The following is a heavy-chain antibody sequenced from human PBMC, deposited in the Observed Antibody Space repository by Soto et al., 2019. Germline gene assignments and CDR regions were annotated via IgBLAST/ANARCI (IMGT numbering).Heavy chain of an antibody. CDR3: TTFFDLY. Sequence: LRLSCAASGFTFSTTWMNWVRQAPGKGLEWVGHIKSEIDGGTTDYAAAVKGRFTISRDDSKNTLHLQMNSLKSEDTAVYYCTTFFDLYWGQGTLVTVSS. V-gene: IGHV3-15*01. CDR2: IKSEIDGGTT. CDR1: GFTFSTTW. J-gene: IGHJ4*02. D-gene: IGHD3-3*01.